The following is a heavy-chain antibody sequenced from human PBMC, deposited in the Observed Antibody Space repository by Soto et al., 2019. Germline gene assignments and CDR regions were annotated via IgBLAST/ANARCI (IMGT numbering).Heavy chain of an antibody. CDR2: INPNSGGT. CDR3: ARVLMTTVTSGYGMDV. CDR1: GYTVTGYY. J-gene: IGHJ6*02. Sequence: GASVKVSCKASGYTVTGYYMHWVRQAPGQGLEWMGWINPNSGGTNYAQKFQGRVTMTRDTSISTAYMELSRLRSDDTAVYYCARVLMTTVTSGYGMDVWGQGTTVTVSS. V-gene: IGHV1-2*02. D-gene: IGHD4-17*01.